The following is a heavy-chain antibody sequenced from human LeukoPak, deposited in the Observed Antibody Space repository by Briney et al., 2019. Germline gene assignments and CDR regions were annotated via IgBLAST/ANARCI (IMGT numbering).Heavy chain of an antibody. J-gene: IGHJ6*03. CDR3: ARQCSTNGREWFAYYYYYYMDV. Sequence: PSETLSLTCTVSGGSISSSSYYWGWIRQPPGKGLEWIGSIYYSGSTYYNPSLKSRVTISVDTSKNQFSLKLGSVTAADTAVYYCARQCSTNGREWFAYYYYYYMDVWGKGTTVTVSS. D-gene: IGHD2-8*01. CDR2: IYYSGST. V-gene: IGHV4-39*01. CDR1: GGSISSSSYY.